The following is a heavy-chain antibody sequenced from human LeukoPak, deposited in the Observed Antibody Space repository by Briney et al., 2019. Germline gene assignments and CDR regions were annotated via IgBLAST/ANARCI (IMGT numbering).Heavy chain of an antibody. D-gene: IGHD5-24*01. V-gene: IGHV4-34*12. CDR1: GEPLNSYY. CDR2: IFDGKTI. J-gene: IGHJ4*02. CDR3: ASGAWATRLNS. Sequence: PSETLSLTCAVYGEPLNSYYWTWIRQSPGKGLEWIGDIFDGKTINYNPSLKSRVTISAATSSQQFSLNLKSVTAAGTAVYFCASGAWATRLNSWAQGALVIVSS.